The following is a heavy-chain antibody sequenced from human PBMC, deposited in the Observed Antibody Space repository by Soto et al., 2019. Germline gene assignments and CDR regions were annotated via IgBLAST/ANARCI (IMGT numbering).Heavy chain of an antibody. V-gene: IGHV3-23*01. CDR3: AKGGYYSLFDI. Sequence: GGSLRLSCVASGFTFSSYAMSWVRQTPGKGLEWVSVISGSGGSTYYADSVKGRFTISRDNSNNTLSLQMNILRVEDTAVYFCAKGGYYSLFDIWGQGTMVTVSS. D-gene: IGHD3-16*01. CDR1: GFTFSSYA. J-gene: IGHJ3*02. CDR2: ISGSGGST.